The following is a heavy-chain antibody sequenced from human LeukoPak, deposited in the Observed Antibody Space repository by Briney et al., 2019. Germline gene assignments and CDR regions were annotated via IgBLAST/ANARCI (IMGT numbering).Heavy chain of an antibody. V-gene: IGHV3-23*01. CDR3: AKAATMHYYGSGSFDY. CDR2: ISGSGGST. D-gene: IGHD3-10*01. J-gene: IGHJ4*02. CDR1: GFTFSSYA. Sequence: GGSLRLSCAASGFTFSSYAMSWVRQAPGKGLGWVSAISGSGGSTYYADSVKGRFTISRDNSKNTLYLQMNSLRAEDTAVYYCAKAATMHYYGSGSFDYWGQGTLVTVSS.